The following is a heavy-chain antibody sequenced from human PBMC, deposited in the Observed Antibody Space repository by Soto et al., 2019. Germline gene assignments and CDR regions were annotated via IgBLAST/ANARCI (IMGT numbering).Heavy chain of an antibody. CDR1: GGSISSSPYC. D-gene: IGHD2-15*01. Sequence: SETLSLTCTVSGGSISSSPYCWGCIRQPPGKGLEWIGSICYSGSTYYNPSLKSRVTISVDTSKNQFSLKLSSVTAADTAVYYCARHGGPHREFDYWGRGTLVTVSS. J-gene: IGHJ4*02. CDR3: ARHGGPHREFDY. V-gene: IGHV4-39*01. CDR2: ICYSGST.